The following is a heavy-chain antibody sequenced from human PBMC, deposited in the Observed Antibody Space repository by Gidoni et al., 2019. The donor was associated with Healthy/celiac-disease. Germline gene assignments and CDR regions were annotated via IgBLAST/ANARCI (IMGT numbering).Heavy chain of an antibody. CDR2: IYPTDSDT. CDR3: ARQGVAGTKYYYYYGMDV. D-gene: IGHD6-19*01. J-gene: IGHJ6*02. V-gene: IGHV5-51*01. Sequence: EVQLVQSGAEVKKPGESLKISCKGSGYSFTNYWIGWVRQMPGKGLEWMGIIYPTDSDTRYSPSFQGQVTISADKSISTAYLQWSSLKASDTAMYYCARQGVAGTKYYYYYGMDVWGQGTTVTVSS. CDR1: GYSFTNYW.